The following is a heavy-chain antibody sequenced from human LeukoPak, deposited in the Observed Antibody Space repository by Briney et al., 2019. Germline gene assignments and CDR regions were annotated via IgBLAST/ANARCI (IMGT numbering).Heavy chain of an antibody. J-gene: IGHJ4*02. V-gene: IGHV3-23*01. CDR3: AKDLYSNYGPADY. D-gene: IGHD4-11*01. Sequence: GGSLRLSCAASGFTFSSYAMSWVRQAPGKGLEWVSTINGGGVNTHYADSVGGRFTISRDNSKNTLFLQMNSLRDGDTAVYYCAKDLYSNYGPADYWGQGNLVTVSS. CDR1: GFTFSSYA. CDR2: INGGGVNT.